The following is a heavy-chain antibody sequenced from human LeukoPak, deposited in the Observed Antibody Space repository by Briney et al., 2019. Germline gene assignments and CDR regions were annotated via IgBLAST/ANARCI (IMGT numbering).Heavy chain of an antibody. D-gene: IGHD6-13*01. CDR1: GFTVSSNY. CDR2: ISGSGSST. CDR3: ARDGSSWHATWFDP. J-gene: IGHJ5*02. V-gene: IGHV3-23*01. Sequence: PGGSLRLSCIPSGFTVSSNYMSWVRQAPGKGLEWVSGISGSGSSTNYADSVKGRFTISRDNSKNTLYLQMNSLRAEDTAVYYCARDGSSWHATWFDPWGQGTLVTVSS.